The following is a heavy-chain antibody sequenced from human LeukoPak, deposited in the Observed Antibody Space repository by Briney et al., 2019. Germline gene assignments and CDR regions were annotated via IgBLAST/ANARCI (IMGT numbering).Heavy chain of an antibody. CDR1: GFTYSTYW. Sequence: GGSLRLSCAASGFTYSTYWMSWVRQAPGKGLEWVANINQDGSEKYYVDSVRGRFTISRDNAKNPLYLQMNSLRGEDTAVYYCARNAPFDYWGQGTLVTVSS. J-gene: IGHJ4*02. CDR3: ARNAPFDY. CDR2: INQDGSEK. V-gene: IGHV3-7*01.